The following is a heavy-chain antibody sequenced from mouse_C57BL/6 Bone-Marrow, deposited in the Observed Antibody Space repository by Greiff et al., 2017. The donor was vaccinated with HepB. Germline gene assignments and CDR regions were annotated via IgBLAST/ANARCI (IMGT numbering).Heavy chain of an antibody. CDR1: GFTFSSYA. D-gene: IGHD4-1*01. V-gene: IGHV5-4*01. J-gene: IGHJ2*01. CDR2: ISDGGSYT. CDR3: AKTNWGLDY. Sequence: EVQVVESGGGLVKPGGSLKLSCAASGFTFSSYAMSWVRQTPEKRLEWVATISDGGSYTYYPDNVKGRFTISRDNAKNNLYLQMSHLKSEDTAMYYCAKTNWGLDYWGQGTTLTVSS.